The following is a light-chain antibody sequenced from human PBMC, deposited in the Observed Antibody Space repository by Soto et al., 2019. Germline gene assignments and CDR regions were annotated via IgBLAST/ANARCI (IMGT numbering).Light chain of an antibody. CDR1: QSISSW. V-gene: IGKV1-5*03. Sequence: DIQMTQSPSTLSASVGDRVTITCRASQSISSWLAWYQQRPGKAPKLLIYKASSLESGVPSRFSGSGSGTEFTLTIRSLQPDGFATYYCQHYNTYPVTFGQGTKLEIK. CDR2: KAS. J-gene: IGKJ2*01. CDR3: QHYNTYPVT.